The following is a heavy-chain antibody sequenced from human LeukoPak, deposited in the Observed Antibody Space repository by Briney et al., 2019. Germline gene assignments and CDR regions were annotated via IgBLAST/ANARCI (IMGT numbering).Heavy chain of an antibody. CDR2: IRYDGSNK. CDR3: AKDWHLDYFGHFDY. CDR1: GFTFSSYG. D-gene: IGHD2/OR15-2a*01. V-gene: IGHV3-30*02. Sequence: GGSLRLSCAASGFTFSSYGMHWVRQAPGKGLEWVTFIRYDGSNKYYADSVKGRITIPRDNSKNTVYLQMNSLRAEDTAVYYCAKDWHLDYFGHFDYWGQGTLVTVSS. J-gene: IGHJ4*02.